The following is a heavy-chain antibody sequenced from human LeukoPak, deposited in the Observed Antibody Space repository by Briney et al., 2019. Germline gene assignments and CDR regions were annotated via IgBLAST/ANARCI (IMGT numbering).Heavy chain of an antibody. Sequence: ASVKVSCKASGYTFTVYYMHWVRQAPGQGLEWMGWINPNSGGTNYAQKFQGRVTMTRDTSISTAYMELSRPRSDDTAVYYCARGSRAAAGTMGHWGQGTLVTVSS. D-gene: IGHD6-13*01. CDR1: GYTFTVYY. V-gene: IGHV1-2*02. J-gene: IGHJ4*02. CDR2: INPNSGGT. CDR3: ARGSRAAAGTMGH.